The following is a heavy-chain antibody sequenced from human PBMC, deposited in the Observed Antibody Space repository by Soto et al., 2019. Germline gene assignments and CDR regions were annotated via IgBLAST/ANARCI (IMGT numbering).Heavy chain of an antibody. CDR3: LRPRPSGENSGMDV. CDR1: GLTVSHKD. D-gene: IGHD3-16*01. Sequence: GGAMKSGCVASGLTVSHKDVGGFRQAPEMGLEWVSILYTEGTTYYADSVKGRFTISRDSSKNTLFLQMDSLRAEDTAVYYCLRPRPSGENSGMDVWGQGTTVTV. V-gene: IGHV3-53*01. CDR2: LYTEGTT. J-gene: IGHJ6*02.